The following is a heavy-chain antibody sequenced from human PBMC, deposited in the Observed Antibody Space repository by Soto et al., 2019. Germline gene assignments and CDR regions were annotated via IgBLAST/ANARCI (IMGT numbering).Heavy chain of an antibody. CDR1: GYTFTSYG. Sequence: QVQLVQSGAEVKKPGASVKVSCKASGYTFTSYGISWVRQAPGQGLEWMGWISAYNGNTNYAQKLQGRVTMTTDTSTSTAYMELRSLRADDTDVYYCARDPPRSGKAMVKYYYYGMDVWGQGTTVTVSS. V-gene: IGHV1-18*01. D-gene: IGHD5-18*01. J-gene: IGHJ6*02. CDR2: ISAYNGNT. CDR3: ARDPPRSGKAMVKYYYYGMDV.